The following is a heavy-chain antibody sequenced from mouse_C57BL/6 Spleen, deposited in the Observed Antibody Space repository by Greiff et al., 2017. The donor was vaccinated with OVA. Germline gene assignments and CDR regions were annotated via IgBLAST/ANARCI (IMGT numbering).Heavy chain of an antibody. CDR1: GYTFTDYY. V-gene: IGHV1-26*01. CDR2: INPNNGGT. D-gene: IGHD4-1*01. J-gene: IGHJ2*01. Sequence: EVQLQQSGPELVKPGASVKISCKASGYTFTDYYMNWVKQSHGKSLEWIGDINPNNGGTSYNQKFKGKATLTVDKSSSTAYMELRSLTSEDSAVYYCASLGNLYYFDYWGQGTTLTVSS. CDR3: ASLGNLYYFDY.